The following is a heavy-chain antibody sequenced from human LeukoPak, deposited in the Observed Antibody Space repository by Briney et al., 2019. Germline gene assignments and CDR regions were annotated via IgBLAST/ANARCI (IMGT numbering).Heavy chain of an antibody. D-gene: IGHD3-22*01. CDR3: AKDIGYDSSGPGFDY. J-gene: IGHJ4*02. CDR2: ISWNSGSI. Sequence: GGSLRLSCAASGFTFDDYAMHWVRQAPGKGLEWVSGISWNSGSIGYADSVKGRFTISRDNAKNSLYLQMNSLRAEDTALYYCAKDIGYDSSGPGFDYWGQGTLVTVSS. CDR1: GFTFDDYA. V-gene: IGHV3-9*01.